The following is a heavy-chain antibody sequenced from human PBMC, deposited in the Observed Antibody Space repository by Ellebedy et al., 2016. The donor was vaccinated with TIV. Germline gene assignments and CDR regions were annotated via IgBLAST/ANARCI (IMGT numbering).Heavy chain of an antibody. CDR2: ISAYNDNT. CDR3: ATGGDYYGSGSIFDY. J-gene: IGHJ4*02. V-gene: IGHV1-18*01. Sequence: ASVKVSCKASGYTFASYGISWVRQAPGQGLEWMGWISAYNDNTNYAEKFQGRVTMTTDTSTSTAYMELRSLRSDDTAVYYCATGGDYYGSGSIFDYWGQGTLVTVSS. D-gene: IGHD3-10*01. CDR1: GYTFASYG.